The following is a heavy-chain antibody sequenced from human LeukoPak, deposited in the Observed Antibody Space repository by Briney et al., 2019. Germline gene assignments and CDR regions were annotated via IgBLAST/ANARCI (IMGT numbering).Heavy chain of an antibody. J-gene: IGHJ4*02. CDR3: ASEYYGSGSYFFDY. Sequence: PSETLSLTCTVSGGSISSYYWSWIRQPAGKGLEWIGRIYTSGSTNYNPSLKSRVTMSVDTSKNQFSLKLSSVTAADTAVYHCASEYYGSGSYFFDYWGQGTLVTVSS. V-gene: IGHV4-4*07. CDR2: IYTSGST. CDR1: GGSISSYY. D-gene: IGHD3-10*01.